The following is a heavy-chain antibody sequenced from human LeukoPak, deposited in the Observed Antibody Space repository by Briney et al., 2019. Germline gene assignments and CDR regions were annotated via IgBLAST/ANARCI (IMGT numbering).Heavy chain of an antibody. CDR1: GYTFTRYY. V-gene: IGHV1-2*02. J-gene: IGHJ4*02. CDR3: ARDCAYNWNCGPGY. Sequence: GASVKVSCKASGYTFTRYYMHWVRQAPGQGLEWMGWINPNSGGTNYAQKFQGRVTMTRDTSITTAYMELSSLRSDDMAVYYCARDCAYNWNCGPGYWGQGTLVTVSS. CDR2: INPNSGGT. D-gene: IGHD1-7*01.